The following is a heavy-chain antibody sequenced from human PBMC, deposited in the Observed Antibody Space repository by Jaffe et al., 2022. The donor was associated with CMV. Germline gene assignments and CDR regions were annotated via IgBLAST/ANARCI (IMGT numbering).Heavy chain of an antibody. CDR1: GGSISSYY. V-gene: IGHV4-4*07. CDR2: IYTSGST. Sequence: QVQLQESGPGLVKPSETLSLTCTVSGGSISSYYWSWIRQPAGKGLEWIGRIYTSGSTNYNPSLKSRVTMSVDTSKNQFSLKLSSVTAADTAVYYCARDLSAGWLGDDYYYYYGMDVWGQGTTVTVSS. CDR3: ARDLSAGWLGDDYYYYYGMDV. J-gene: IGHJ6*02. D-gene: IGHD3-10*01.